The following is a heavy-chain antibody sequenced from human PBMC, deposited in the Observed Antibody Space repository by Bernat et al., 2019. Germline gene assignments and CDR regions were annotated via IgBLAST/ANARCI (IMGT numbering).Heavy chain of an antibody. D-gene: IGHD6-13*01. V-gene: IGHV3-30*18. CDR2: ISYYGSNK. CDR1: GFTFSSYG. J-gene: IGHJ5*02. Sequence: QVQLVESGGGVVQPGRSLRLSCAASGFTFSSYGMHWVRQPPVKGLEWVAVISYYGSNKYYADSVKGRFTISRDNSKNTLYLQMNSLRAEDTAVYYCAKVIAAAGTDWFDPWGQGTLVTVSS. CDR3: AKVIAAAGTDWFDP.